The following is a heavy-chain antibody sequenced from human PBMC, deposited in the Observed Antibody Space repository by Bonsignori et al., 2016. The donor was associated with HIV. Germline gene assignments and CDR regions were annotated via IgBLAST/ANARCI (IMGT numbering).Heavy chain of an antibody. V-gene: IGHV1-8*01. J-gene: IGHJ6*03. CDR3: ARTTTLYDFWSGYWSSDYYYYMDV. CDR2: MNPNSGNT. CDR1: GYTFTSYD. Sequence: ASVKVSCKASGYTFTSYDINWVRQATGQGLEWMGWMNPNSGNTGYAQKFQGRVTMTRNTSISTAYMELSSLRSEDTAVYYCARTTTLYDFWSGYWSSDYYYYMDVWGKGTTVTVSS. D-gene: IGHD3-3*01.